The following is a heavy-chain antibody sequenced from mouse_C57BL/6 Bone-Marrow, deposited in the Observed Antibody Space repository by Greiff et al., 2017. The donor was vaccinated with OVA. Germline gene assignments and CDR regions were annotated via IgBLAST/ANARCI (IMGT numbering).Heavy chain of an antibody. D-gene: IGHD2-3*01. CDR2: IWGDGST. V-gene: IGHV2-3*01. CDR1: GFSLTSYG. Sequence: VKLMESGPGLVAPSQSLSITCTVSGFSLTSYGVSWVRQPPGKGLEWLGVIWGDGSTNYHSAFISRLSISKDNSKSQVFLKRTILQTDDTATYYGAMDGYYLNWYFDVWGTGTTVTVSS. J-gene: IGHJ1*03. CDR3: AMDGYYLNWYFDV.